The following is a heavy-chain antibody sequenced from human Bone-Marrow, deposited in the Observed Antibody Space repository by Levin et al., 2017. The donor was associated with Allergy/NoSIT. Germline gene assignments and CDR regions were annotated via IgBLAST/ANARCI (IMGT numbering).Heavy chain of an antibody. CDR1: GFTVSDNY. CDR3: ARGWLAY. D-gene: IGHD2-15*01. Sequence: PGESLKISCSGSGFTVSDNYMNWVRQAPGKGLEWVSVIDSGGSTYYADSVKGRFTISRDNSKNTLYLQMNSLRGEDTAVYYCARGWLAYWGQGTLVTVSS. J-gene: IGHJ4*02. V-gene: IGHV3-53*01. CDR2: IDSGGST.